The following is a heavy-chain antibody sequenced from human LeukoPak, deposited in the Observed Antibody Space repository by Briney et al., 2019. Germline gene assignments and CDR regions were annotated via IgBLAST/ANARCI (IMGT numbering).Heavy chain of an antibody. Sequence: HSGGSLRLSCAASGFSFSNWAMSWVRQAPGKGLEWVSGFTRNDETTSYADSVKGRFTISRDNSKNTLYLQMNSQRAEDTAVYYCARGGDNGGYYFDYWGQGTLVTVSS. D-gene: IGHD2-21*02. CDR3: ARGGDNGGYYFDY. CDR1: GFSFSNWA. CDR2: FTRNDETT. J-gene: IGHJ4*02. V-gene: IGHV3-23*01.